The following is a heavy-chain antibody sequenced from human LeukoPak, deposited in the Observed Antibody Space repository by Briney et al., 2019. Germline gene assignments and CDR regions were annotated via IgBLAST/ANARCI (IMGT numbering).Heavy chain of an antibody. CDR3: ARDKAVDSDSSGYYYNRGLDQ. V-gene: IGHV4-4*07. CDR1: GGSMNNYY. CDR2: IYATGST. Sequence: PSETLSLTCSVSGGSMNNYYWNWIRQSADKGLEWIGRIYATGSTDHNPSLKSRVTLSLDTSQSHFSLILTSVTAADTAVYFCARDKAVDSDSSGYYYNRGLDQWGQGILVTVSS. J-gene: IGHJ4*02. D-gene: IGHD3-22*01.